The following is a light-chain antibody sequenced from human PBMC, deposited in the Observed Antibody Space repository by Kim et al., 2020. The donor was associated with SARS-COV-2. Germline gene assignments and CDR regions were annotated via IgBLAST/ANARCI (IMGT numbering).Light chain of an antibody. V-gene: IGKV1-33*01. CDR3: QQDDNVPLT. CDR2: DAS. Sequence: DIQMTQSPSSLSASVGDRVTITCQASQDISKYLNWYQQKPGKAPKVLINDASNLETGVPSRFSGGGSGTNFTFSISNLQPEDIATYYCQQDDNVPLTFGGGTKLEIK. J-gene: IGKJ4*01. CDR1: QDISKY.